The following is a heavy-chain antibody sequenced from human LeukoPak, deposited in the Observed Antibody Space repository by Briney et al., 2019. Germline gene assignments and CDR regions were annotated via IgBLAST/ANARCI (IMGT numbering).Heavy chain of an antibody. J-gene: IGHJ4*02. CDR2: IYYSGST. CDR3: ARLITKGYFDY. Sequence: SETLSLTCTVSGGSISSYYWSWIRQPPGKGLEWIGYIYYSGSTNYNPSLKSRVTISVDTSKNQFSLKLSSVTAADTAVYYCARLITKGYFDYWGQGTLVTVSS. CDR1: GGSISSYY. V-gene: IGHV4-59*01. D-gene: IGHD3-16*01.